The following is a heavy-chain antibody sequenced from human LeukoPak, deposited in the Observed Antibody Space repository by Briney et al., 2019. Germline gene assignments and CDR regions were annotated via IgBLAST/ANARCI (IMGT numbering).Heavy chain of an antibody. CDR3: ARARDGYNFYYFDY. CDR1: GYTFTGYY. CDR2: INPNSGGT. D-gene: IGHD5-12*01. J-gene: IGHJ4*02. Sequence: ASVKVSCKASGYTFTGYYMHWVRQAPGQGLEWMGWINPNSGGTNYAQKFQGRVTMTRDTSISTAYMEPTWLRSDDTAVYYCARARDGYNFYYFDYWGQGTLVTVSS. V-gene: IGHV1-2*02.